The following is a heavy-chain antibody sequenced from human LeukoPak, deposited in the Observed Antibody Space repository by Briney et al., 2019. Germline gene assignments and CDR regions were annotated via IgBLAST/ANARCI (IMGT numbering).Heavy chain of an antibody. D-gene: IGHD6-13*01. CDR2: INHSGST. CDR3: ARVRRSSSWYDWFDP. J-gene: IGHJ5*02. CDR1: GGSFSGYY. V-gene: IGHV4-34*01. Sequence: SETLSLTCAVYGGSFSGYYWCWIRQPPGKGLEWIGEINHSGSTNYNPSLKSRVTISVDTSKNQFSLKLSSVTAADTAVYYCARVRRSSSWYDWFDPWGQGTLVTVSS.